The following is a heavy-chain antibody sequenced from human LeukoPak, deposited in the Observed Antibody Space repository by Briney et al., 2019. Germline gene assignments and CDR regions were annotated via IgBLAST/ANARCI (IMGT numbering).Heavy chain of an antibody. D-gene: IGHD3-10*01. Sequence: GESLKISFAASGXTVSSNYMSWVRQAPGKGLEWVSVIYSGGSTYYADSVKGRFTISRDNSKNTLYLQMNSLSAEDTAVYYCARDMRLSLVRGVSQYFQHWGQGTLVTVSS. CDR3: ARDMRLSLVRGVSQYFQH. CDR2: IYSGGST. J-gene: IGHJ1*01. CDR1: GXTVSSNY. V-gene: IGHV3-66*01.